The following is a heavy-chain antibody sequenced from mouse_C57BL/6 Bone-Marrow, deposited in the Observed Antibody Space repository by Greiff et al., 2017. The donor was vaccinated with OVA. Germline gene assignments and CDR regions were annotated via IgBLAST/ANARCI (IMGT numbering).Heavy chain of an antibody. V-gene: IGHV2-2*01. CDR1: GFSLTSYG. J-gene: IGHJ4*01. CDR2: IWSGGST. Sequence: VQGVESGPGLVQPSQSLSITCTVSGFSLTSYGVHWVRQSPGKGLEWLGVIWSGGSTDYNAAFISRLSISKDNSKSQVFFKMNSLQAADTAIYYCARREITTVVRDYAMDYWGQGTSVTVSS. D-gene: IGHD1-1*01. CDR3: ARREITTVVRDYAMDY.